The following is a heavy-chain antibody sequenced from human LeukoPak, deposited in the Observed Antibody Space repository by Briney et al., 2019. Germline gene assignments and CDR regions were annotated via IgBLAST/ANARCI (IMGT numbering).Heavy chain of an antibody. CDR3: ARQGGPYSSGWYYFDY. V-gene: IGHV4-39*01. CDR2: IYYSGST. J-gene: IGHJ4*02. CDR1: GGSISSSSYY. D-gene: IGHD6-19*01. Sequence: SETLSLTCTVSGGSISSSSYYWGWIRQPPGKGLEWIGSIYYSGSTYYNPSLKSRVTISVDTSKNQFSLKLSSVTAADTAVYYCARQGGPYSSGWYYFDYWSQGTLVTVSS.